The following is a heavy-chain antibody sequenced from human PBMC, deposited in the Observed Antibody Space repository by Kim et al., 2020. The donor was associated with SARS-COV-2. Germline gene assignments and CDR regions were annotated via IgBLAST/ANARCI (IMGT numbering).Heavy chain of an antibody. CDR3: ASRIYYGSGSYSPPYYYYYGMDV. D-gene: IGHD3-10*01. J-gene: IGHJ6*02. Sequence: SVKVSCKASGGTFSSYAISWVRQAPGQGLEWMGGIIPIFGTANYAQKFQGRVTITADESTSTAYMELSSLRSEDTAVYYCASRIYYGSGSYSPPYYYYYGMDVWGQGTTVTVSS. V-gene: IGHV1-69*13. CDR1: GGTFSSYA. CDR2: IIPIFGTA.